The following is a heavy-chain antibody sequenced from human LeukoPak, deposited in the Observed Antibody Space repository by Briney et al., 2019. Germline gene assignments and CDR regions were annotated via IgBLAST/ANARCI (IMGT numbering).Heavy chain of an antibody. CDR1: GYTFTGYY. J-gene: IGHJ3*02. D-gene: IGHD3-22*01. CDR2: INPNSGGT. CDR3: AREYYYDSSGYPLGAFDI. V-gene: IGHV1-2*02. Sequence: ASVKVSCKASGYTFTGYYMHWVRQAPGQGLEWMGWINPNSGGTNYAQKLQGRVTMTRDTSISTAYMELSRLRSDDTAVYYCAREYYYDSSGYPLGAFDIWGQGTMVTVSS.